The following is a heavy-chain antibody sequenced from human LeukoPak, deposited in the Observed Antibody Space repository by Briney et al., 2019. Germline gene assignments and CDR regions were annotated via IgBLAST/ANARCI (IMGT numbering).Heavy chain of an antibody. D-gene: IGHD4-11*01. J-gene: IGHJ4*02. CDR3: ARDSNLPPDHFDY. V-gene: IGHV3-53*01. CDR1: GLSVSSNF. Sequence: GGSLRLSCAATGLSVSSNFMTWVRQAPGKGLEWVSVIYGGGSTYYADSVKGRFTISRDTPKNTLYLQMNSLRVEDTAVYYCARDSNLPPDHFDYWGQGTLVTVSS. CDR2: IYGGGST.